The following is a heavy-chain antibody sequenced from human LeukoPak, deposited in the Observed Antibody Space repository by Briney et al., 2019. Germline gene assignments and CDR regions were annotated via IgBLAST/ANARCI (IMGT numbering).Heavy chain of an antibody. CDR2: INPSGGST. D-gene: IGHD5-18*01. CDR3: ARVRYSYGSNSFDY. Sequence: ASVKVSCKASGYTFTSYDMHWVRPAPGQGLAWMGIINPSGGSTSYAQKFQGRVTMTSDTSTSTVYMELSSLRSEDTAVYYCARVRYSYGSNSFDYWGQGTLVTVSS. J-gene: IGHJ4*02. CDR1: GYTFTSYD. V-gene: IGHV1-46*01.